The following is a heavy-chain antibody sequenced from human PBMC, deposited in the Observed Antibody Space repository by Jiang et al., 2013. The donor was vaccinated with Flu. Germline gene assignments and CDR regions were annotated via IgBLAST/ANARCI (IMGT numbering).Heavy chain of an antibody. V-gene: IGHV5-51*01. Sequence: EWMGSSILVTLSTRYSPSFQGQVTISADKSISTAYLQWSSLKASDTAMYYCARRSEDANYDYWGQGTLVTVSS. CDR2: SILVTLST. J-gene: IGHJ4*02. CDR3: ARRSEDANYDY.